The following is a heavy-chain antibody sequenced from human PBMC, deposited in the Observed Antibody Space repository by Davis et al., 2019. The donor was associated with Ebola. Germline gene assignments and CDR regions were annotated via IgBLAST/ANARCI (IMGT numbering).Heavy chain of an antibody. V-gene: IGHV4-59*01. J-gene: IGHJ5*02. CDR1: GGSFSGYY. CDR2: IYYSGST. D-gene: IGHD2-2*01. CDR3: ARAIVVAPFDP. Sequence: SETLSLTCAVYGGSFSGYYWSWIRQPPGKGLEWNGYIYYSGSTNYNPSLKSRVTISVDTSKNQFSLKLSSVTAADTAVYYCARAIVVAPFDPWGQGTLVTVSS.